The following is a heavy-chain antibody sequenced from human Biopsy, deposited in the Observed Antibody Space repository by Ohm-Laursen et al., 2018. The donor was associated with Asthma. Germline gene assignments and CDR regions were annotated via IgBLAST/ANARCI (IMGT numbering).Heavy chain of an antibody. D-gene: IGHD6-6*01. Sequence: SLRLSCAASGFTFGDYWMSWVRQVPGKGLEWVAGIFFDGSNKYYADSVKGRFTISRDNSKDTLYLQVNSLRGDDTAVYYCARGKTWGRSYYFDYWGQGTLVIVSS. CDR2: IFFDGSNK. V-gene: IGHV3-30-3*01. CDR1: GFTFGDYW. CDR3: ARGKTWGRSYYFDY. J-gene: IGHJ4*02.